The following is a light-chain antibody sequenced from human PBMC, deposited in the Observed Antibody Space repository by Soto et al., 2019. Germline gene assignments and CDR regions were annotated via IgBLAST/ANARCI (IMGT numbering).Light chain of an antibody. CDR3: QQSYTTPRT. Sequence: DVEMPQSHSSLSATVGDRVTITCRASQSITTYLNWYQQKPGKAPNLLIYAASSLQSGVPSRFSGSGSGTDFTLTISSLQPEDFATYYCQQSYTTPRTFGQGTKVDI. J-gene: IGKJ1*01. V-gene: IGKV1-39*01. CDR2: AAS. CDR1: QSITTY.